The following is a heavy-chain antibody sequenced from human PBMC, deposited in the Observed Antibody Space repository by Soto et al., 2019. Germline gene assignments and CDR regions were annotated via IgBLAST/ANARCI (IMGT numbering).Heavy chain of an antibody. Sequence: EVQLLESGGGLVQPGGSLRLSCAASGFTFSSYAMSWVRQAPGKGLEWVSAISGSGGSTYYADSVKGRFTISRDNSKNTLYLQMHSLRAEDTAVYYCAKDLHRGEYFQHWGQGTLVTVSS. J-gene: IGHJ1*01. CDR3: AKDLHRGEYFQH. D-gene: IGHD3-10*01. CDR1: GFTFSSYA. CDR2: ISGSGGST. V-gene: IGHV3-23*01.